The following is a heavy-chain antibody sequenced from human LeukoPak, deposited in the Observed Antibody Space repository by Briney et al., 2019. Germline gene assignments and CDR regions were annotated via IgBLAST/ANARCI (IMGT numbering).Heavy chain of an antibody. J-gene: IGHJ6*02. CDR1: GYTFTNYG. D-gene: IGHD2-2*01. CDR2: IIPSFRKP. V-gene: IGHV1-69*13. CDR3: ARGVGDCSSTSCSLNYYYYYGMDV. Sequence: ASVKVSCKASGYTFTNYGITWVRQAPGQGLEWMGGIIPSFRKPDYAKKFQGRVTLTADESTSTAYMELSSLRSEDTAVYYCARGVGDCSSTSCSLNYYYYYGMDVWGQGTTVTVSS.